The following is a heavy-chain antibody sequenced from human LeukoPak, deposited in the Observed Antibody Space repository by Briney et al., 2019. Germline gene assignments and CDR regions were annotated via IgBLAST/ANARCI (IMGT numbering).Heavy chain of an antibody. J-gene: IGHJ6*02. CDR1: GVSISSYY. V-gene: IGHV4-34*01. CDR3: AREPRSDYDSSGYYTDYYYYGMDV. Sequence: SETLSLTCTVSGVSISSYYWGWIRQPPGKGLEWIGEIYHSGSTNYNPSLKSRVTISVDTSKNQFSLKLSSVTAADTAVYCAREPRSDYDSSGYYTDYYYYGMDVWGQGTTVTVSS. CDR2: IYHSGST. D-gene: IGHD3-22*01.